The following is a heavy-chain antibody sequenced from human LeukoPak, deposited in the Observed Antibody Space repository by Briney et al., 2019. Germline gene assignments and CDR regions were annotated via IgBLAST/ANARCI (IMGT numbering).Heavy chain of an antibody. V-gene: IGHV4-34*01. D-gene: IGHD6-13*01. Sequence: SETLSLTCAVYGGSFSGYYWSWIRQPPGKGLEWIGEISHSGSTTYNPSLRSRVTISADTSKNQVSLRLSSVTAADTAVYYCARGSGPYSSSWNNRFDPWGQGTLVTVSS. CDR2: ISHSGST. J-gene: IGHJ5*02. CDR1: GGSFSGYY. CDR3: ARGSGPYSSSWNNRFDP.